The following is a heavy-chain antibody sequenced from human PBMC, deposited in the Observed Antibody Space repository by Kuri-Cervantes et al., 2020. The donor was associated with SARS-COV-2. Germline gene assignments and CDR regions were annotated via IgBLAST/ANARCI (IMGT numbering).Heavy chain of an antibody. CDR3: ATVGDYYDSSAYLEY. V-gene: IGHV1-2*06. Sequence: ASVKVSCKASGYTFSAYYMHWVRQAPGQGLEWMGRINPNSGGTNYAQNLQGRVTMTRDTSISTAYMELSSLRSDDTAFYYCATVGDYYDSSAYLEYWGQGTLVTVSS. CDR2: INPNSGGT. J-gene: IGHJ4*02. CDR1: GYTFSAYY. D-gene: IGHD3-22*01.